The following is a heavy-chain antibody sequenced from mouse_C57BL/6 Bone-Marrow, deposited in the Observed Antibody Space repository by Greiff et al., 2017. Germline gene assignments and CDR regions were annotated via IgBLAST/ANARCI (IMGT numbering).Heavy chain of an antibody. Sequence: VQLQQSGPGLVKPSQSLSLTCSVTGYSITSGYYWNWIRQFPGNKLEWMGYISYDGSNNYNQSLQNRNSITRDTSKNQFFLKLNAVATEDTATYYCARGWLLYCEVWGTGTTVTVSS. CDR3: ARGWLLYCEV. V-gene: IGHV3-6*01. CDR1: GYSITSGYY. J-gene: IGHJ1*03. CDR2: ISYDGSN. D-gene: IGHD2-3*01.